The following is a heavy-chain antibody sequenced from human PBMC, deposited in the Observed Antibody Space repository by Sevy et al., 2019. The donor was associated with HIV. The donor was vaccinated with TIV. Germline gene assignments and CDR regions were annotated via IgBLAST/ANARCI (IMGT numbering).Heavy chain of an antibody. D-gene: IGHD2-2*01. Sequence: SETLSLTCAVHGGSFSGYYWNWIRQPPVKGLEWIGEIKHSGSTNYNPSLKSRVTISVDTSKNQFSLKLSSVTAADTAVYYCARSPPIVVVPGAPSWFDPWGQGTLVTVSS. CDR3: ARSPPIVVVPGAPSWFDP. J-gene: IGHJ5*02. V-gene: IGHV4-34*01. CDR1: GGSFSGYY. CDR2: IKHSGST.